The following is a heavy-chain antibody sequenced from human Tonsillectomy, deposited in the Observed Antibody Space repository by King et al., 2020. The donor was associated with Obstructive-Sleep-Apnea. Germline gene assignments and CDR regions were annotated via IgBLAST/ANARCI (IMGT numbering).Heavy chain of an antibody. D-gene: IGHD1-26*01. J-gene: IGHJ4*02. CDR3: ATRGWGPYYYFDY. CDR2: INTGNGDT. Sequence: VQLVQSGAEVKKPGASVKLSCKASGYSFTTYAVHWVRRAPGQRLEWMGWINTGNGDTKYSQNFQGRVTMTRDTSASTAHMELSSLRSGDTAVYYCATRGWGPYYYFDYWGQGTLVTVSS. CDR1: GYSFTTYA. V-gene: IGHV1-3*04.